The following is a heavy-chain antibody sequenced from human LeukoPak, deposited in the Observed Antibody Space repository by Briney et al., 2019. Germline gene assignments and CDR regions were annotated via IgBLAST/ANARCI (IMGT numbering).Heavy chain of an antibody. D-gene: IGHD1-14*01. J-gene: IGHJ5*02. CDR1: GYTFTSYY. V-gene: IGHV1-46*01. CDR2: INPSGGST. Sequence: ASVKVSCKASGYTFTSYYMHRVRQAPGQGLEWMGIINPSGGSTSYAQKFQGRVTMTRDMSTSTVYMELSSLRSEDTAVYYCARGWRNTRFDPWGQGTLVTVSS. CDR3: ARGWRNTRFDP.